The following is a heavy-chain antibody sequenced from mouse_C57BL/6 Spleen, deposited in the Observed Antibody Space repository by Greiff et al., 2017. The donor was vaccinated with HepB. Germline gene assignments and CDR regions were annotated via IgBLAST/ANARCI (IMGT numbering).Heavy chain of an antibody. V-gene: IGHV1-63*01. Sequence: VQLQESGAELVRPGTSVKMSCKASGYTFTNYWIGCAKQRPGHGLEWIGDIYPGGGYTNYNEKFKGKATLTADKSSSTAYMQFSSLTSEGSAIYYCARFDYGSYWYFDVWGTGTTVTVSS. CDR2: IYPGGGYT. CDR1: GYTFTNYW. CDR3: ARFDYGSYWYFDV. D-gene: IGHD2-4*01. J-gene: IGHJ1*03.